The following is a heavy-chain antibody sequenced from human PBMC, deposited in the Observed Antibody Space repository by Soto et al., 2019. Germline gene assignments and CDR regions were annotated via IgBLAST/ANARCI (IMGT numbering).Heavy chain of an antibody. Sequence: EVQLVESGGGLVQPGGSLRFSCAASGFPFISYWMHWVRQVPGVGLVWVSRINTDGSETNYAGSVKGRFTVSRDNANNTQYLQMNSLRDEDTAVYYCARDGAGYWGQGTLVTVSS. D-gene: IGHD2-15*01. CDR3: ARDGAGY. CDR2: INTDGSET. CDR1: GFPFISYW. J-gene: IGHJ4*02. V-gene: IGHV3-74*01.